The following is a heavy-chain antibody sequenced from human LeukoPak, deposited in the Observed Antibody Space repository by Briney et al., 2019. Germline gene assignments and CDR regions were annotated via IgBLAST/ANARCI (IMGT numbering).Heavy chain of an antibody. Sequence: SETLSLTCTVSVGSITGGGFSSSWIRQHPGKGLEWIGYIYYSGSTYYNPSLKSRVTISVDTSKNQFSLKPSPVTAADTAVYYCARYHDFWSRYSYFDYSVQGTLVTVSS. CDR3: ARYHDFWSRYSYFDY. CDR1: VGSITGGGFS. J-gene: IGHJ4*02. V-gene: IGHV4-31*03. CDR2: IYYSGST. D-gene: IGHD3-3*01.